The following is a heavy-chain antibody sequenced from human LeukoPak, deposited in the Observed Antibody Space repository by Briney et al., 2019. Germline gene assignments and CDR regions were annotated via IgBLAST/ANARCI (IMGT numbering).Heavy chain of an antibody. J-gene: IGHJ6*02. CDR3: ARGDSSGYPYYYYGMDV. CDR2: INPNSGGT. Sequence: ASVKVSCKASGYTFTGYYMHWVRQAPGQGLEWMGWINPNSGGTNYAQKFRGRVTMTRDTSISTAYMELSRLRSDDTAVYYCARGDSSGYPYYYYGMDVWGQGTTVTVSS. D-gene: IGHD3-22*01. CDR1: GYTFTGYY. V-gene: IGHV1-2*02.